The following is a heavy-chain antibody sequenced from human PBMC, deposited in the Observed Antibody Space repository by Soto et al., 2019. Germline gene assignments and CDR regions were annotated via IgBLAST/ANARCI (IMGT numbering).Heavy chain of an antibody. Sequence: SVKVSCKASGGTFSSYAISWVRQAPGQGLEWMGGIIPIFGTANYAQKFQGRVTITADESTSTAYMELSSLRSEDTAVYYCARVPPYSSSWLPAYYFDYWGQGTLVTVSS. J-gene: IGHJ4*02. D-gene: IGHD6-13*01. CDR3: ARVPPYSSSWLPAYYFDY. V-gene: IGHV1-69*13. CDR1: GGTFSSYA. CDR2: IIPIFGTA.